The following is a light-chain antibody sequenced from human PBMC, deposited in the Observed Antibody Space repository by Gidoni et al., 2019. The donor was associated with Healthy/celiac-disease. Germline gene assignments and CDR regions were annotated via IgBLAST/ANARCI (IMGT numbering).Light chain of an antibody. J-gene: IGKJ1*01. Sequence: EIVLTQSPATLSLSPGERATLSCRASQSVSSYLAWYQQKPGQAPRLRIDDASNRATGIPARFSGSGSGTDVTLTISSLEPEDCAVYYCQQRSNWPWTFGQXTKVEIK. CDR1: QSVSSY. CDR3: QQRSNWPWT. V-gene: IGKV3-11*01. CDR2: DAS.